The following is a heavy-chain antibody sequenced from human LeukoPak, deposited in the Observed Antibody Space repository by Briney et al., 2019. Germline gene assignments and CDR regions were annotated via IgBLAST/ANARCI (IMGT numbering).Heavy chain of an antibody. CDR1: GFTFDDYA. D-gene: IGHD3-22*01. CDR2: ISWNSGNI. Sequence: GRSLRLSCAASGFTFDDYAMHWVRQAPGKGLEWVSGISWNSGNIGYADSVKGRFTISRDNAKNSLYLQMNSLRAEDTALYYCVKGSSGYYSPFDYWGQGALVTVSS. V-gene: IGHV3-9*01. J-gene: IGHJ4*02. CDR3: VKGSSGYYSPFDY.